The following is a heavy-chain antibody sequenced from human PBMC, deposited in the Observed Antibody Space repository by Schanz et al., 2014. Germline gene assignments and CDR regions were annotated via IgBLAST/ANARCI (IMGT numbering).Heavy chain of an antibody. J-gene: IGHJ3*02. CDR1: GFSFSTYG. Sequence: EVRLVESGGGLVKPGGSLRLSCAASGFSFSTYGMTWVRQAPGKGLEWVSSINSRSNFIYYADSVKGRFTISRDNAKNSLYLQMNSLRAEDTAVYYCAGAVATIRADSFDIWGQGTMVAVSS. CDR3: AGAVATIRADSFDI. D-gene: IGHD5-12*01. CDR2: INSRSNFI. V-gene: IGHV3-21*01.